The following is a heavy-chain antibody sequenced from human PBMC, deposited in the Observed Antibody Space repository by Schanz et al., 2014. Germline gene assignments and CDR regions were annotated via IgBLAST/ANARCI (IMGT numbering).Heavy chain of an antibody. Sequence: QVQLVQSGAEVKKPGSSVKVSCKATGDTFDNFGISWVRQAPGQGPEWIGRFMPFLGITNLAQKFQDRVTMTAGKATSTAYMELSGLRSEDTAMYYCARDRWNYEGGIFDIWGQGPMVTVSS. CDR1: GDTFDNFG. CDR2: FMPFLGIT. V-gene: IGHV1-69*04. CDR3: ARDRWNYEGGIFDI. D-gene: IGHD1-7*01. J-gene: IGHJ3*02.